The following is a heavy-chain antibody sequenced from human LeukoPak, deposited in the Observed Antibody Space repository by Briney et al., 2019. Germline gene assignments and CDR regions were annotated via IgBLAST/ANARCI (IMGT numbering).Heavy chain of an antibody. Sequence: ASVKVSCKASGYTFTGYYMHWVRQAPGQGLEWMGWINPNRGGTNYAQKFQGRGTMTRDTSISTADMELSRLRPEDTAVYYCARGSGGSNPRSDASWWEDTAPEYFQHWGQGTLVTVSS. CDR1: GYTFTGYY. J-gene: IGHJ1*01. CDR2: INPNRGGT. V-gene: IGHV1-2*02. D-gene: IGHD1-26*01. CDR3: ARGSGGSNPRSDASWWEDTAPEYFQH.